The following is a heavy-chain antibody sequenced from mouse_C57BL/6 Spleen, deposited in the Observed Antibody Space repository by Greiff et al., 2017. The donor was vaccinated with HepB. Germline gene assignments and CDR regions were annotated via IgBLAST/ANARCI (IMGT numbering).Heavy chain of an antibody. D-gene: IGHD2-5*01. CDR2: ISDGGSYT. CDR3: ARYYSNYGPWFAY. V-gene: IGHV5-4*01. CDR1: GFTFSSYA. Sequence: EVQVVESGGGLVKPGGSLKLSCAASGFTFSSYAMSWVRQTPEKRLEWVATISDGGSYTYYPDNVKGRFTISRDNAKNNLYLQMSHLKSEDTAMYYCARYYSNYGPWFAYWGQGTLVTVSA. J-gene: IGHJ3*01.